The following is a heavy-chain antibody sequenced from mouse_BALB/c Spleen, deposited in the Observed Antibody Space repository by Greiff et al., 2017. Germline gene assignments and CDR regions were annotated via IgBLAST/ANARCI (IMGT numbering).Heavy chain of an antibody. D-gene: IGHD2-4*01. Sequence: QVQLQQSGAELVRPGASVTLSCKASGYTFTDYEMHWVKQTPVHGLEWIGAIDPETGGTAYNQKFKGKATLTADKSSSTAYMELRSLTSEDSAVYYCTSMITAMDYWGQGTSVTVSS. CDR2: IDPETGGT. CDR3: TSMITAMDY. J-gene: IGHJ4*01. V-gene: IGHV1-15*01. CDR1: GYTFTDYE.